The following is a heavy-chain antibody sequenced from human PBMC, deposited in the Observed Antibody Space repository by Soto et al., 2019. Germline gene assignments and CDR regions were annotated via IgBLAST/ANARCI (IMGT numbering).Heavy chain of an antibody. D-gene: IGHD2-2*01. CDR3: ATTDCSSTSCYYYFDY. J-gene: IGHJ4*02. CDR2: IYYSGST. V-gene: IGHV4-61*01. CDR1: GGSVSSGSYY. Sequence: QVQLQESGPGLVKPSETLSLTCTVSGGSVSSGSYYWSWIRQPPGKGLEWIGYIYYSGSTNYNPSLKSRVTISVDTSKNQFSLKLISVTAADTAVYYCATTDCSSTSCYYYFDYWGQGTLVTVSS.